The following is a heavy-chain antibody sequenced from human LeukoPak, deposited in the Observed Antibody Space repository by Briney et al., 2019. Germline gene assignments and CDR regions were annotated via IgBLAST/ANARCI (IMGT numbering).Heavy chain of an antibody. CDR1: GFTFSSYA. CDR3: ASPYSGYDYNFDH. J-gene: IGHJ4*02. V-gene: IGHV3-64D*06. Sequence: GGTLRLSCSASGFTFSSYAMHCVRHAPGKGLEYVSSISSNGGSTYYADSVKGRFTISRDNSKNTLFLQMSSLRTEDTAVYYCASPYSGYDYNFDHWGQGTLVTVSS. CDR2: ISSNGGST. D-gene: IGHD5-12*01.